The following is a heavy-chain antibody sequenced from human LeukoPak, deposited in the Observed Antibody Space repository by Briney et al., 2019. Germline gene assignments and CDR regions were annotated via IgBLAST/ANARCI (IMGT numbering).Heavy chain of an antibody. CDR1: GYTFTSYD. J-gene: IGHJ4*02. CDR2: MNPNSGNT. CDR3: ARVDRRSGGSGSYWDFDY. D-gene: IGHD3-10*01. Sequence: ASVKVSCKASGYTFTSYDINWVRQATGQGLEWMGWMNPNSGNTGYAQKFQGRVTITRNTSISTAYMELSSLRSEDTAVYYCARVDRRSGGSGSYWDFDYWGQGTLVTVSS. V-gene: IGHV1-8*03.